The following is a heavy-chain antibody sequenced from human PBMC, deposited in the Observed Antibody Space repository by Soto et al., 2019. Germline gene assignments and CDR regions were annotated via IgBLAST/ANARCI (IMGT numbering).Heavy chain of an antibody. J-gene: IGHJ4*02. V-gene: IGHV1-69*01. Sequence: QVQLVQSGAEVKKPGSSVKVSCKASGGTFSNYAINWVRQAPGQGLEWMGGIIPIFGTANYAQKFQVRVTITADESTTTAYMKRSRLTSEDTAVYYFARPGAEMATIGLGKFDYWGQGTLVTVSS. CDR3: ARPGAEMATIGLGKFDY. D-gene: IGHD5-12*01. CDR1: GGTFSNYA. CDR2: IIPIFGTA.